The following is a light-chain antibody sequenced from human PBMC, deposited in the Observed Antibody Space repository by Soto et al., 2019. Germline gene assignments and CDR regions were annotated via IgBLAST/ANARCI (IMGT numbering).Light chain of an antibody. CDR1: QSVSSH. V-gene: IGKV3-11*01. Sequence: EIVITQSPATLSVSPGEGATVSCRASQSVSSHLAWYQHKPGQAPRLLFYDASTRATGIPARFSGSGSGTDFTLTISSLEPEDFAVYYCQQRSNWPPTFGGGTKVDIK. J-gene: IGKJ4*01. CDR2: DAS. CDR3: QQRSNWPPT.